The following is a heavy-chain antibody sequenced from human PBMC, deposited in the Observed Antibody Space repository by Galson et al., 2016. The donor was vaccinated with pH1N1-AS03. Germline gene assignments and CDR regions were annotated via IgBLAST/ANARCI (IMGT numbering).Heavy chain of an antibody. D-gene: IGHD1-26*01. Sequence: SLRLSCAASGFTFSSYAMHWVRQAPGKGLEWVAVIWYDGSYKYHADSVQGRFTISRDNSKNTLYLQMNSLRAEDTAVYYCARDRVGASLLDYWGQGTLVTVSS. J-gene: IGHJ4*02. CDR1: GFTFSSYA. CDR2: IWYDGSYK. CDR3: ARDRVGASLLDY. V-gene: IGHV3-33*01.